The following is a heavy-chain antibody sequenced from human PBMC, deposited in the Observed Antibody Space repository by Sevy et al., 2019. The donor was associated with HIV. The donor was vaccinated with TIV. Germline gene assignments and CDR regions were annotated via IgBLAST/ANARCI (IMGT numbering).Heavy chain of an antibody. J-gene: IGHJ4*02. D-gene: IGHD3-10*01. V-gene: IGHV3-30*18. Sequence: GGSLRLSCAASGFTFSSYGMHWVRHAPGKGLEWVAVISYDGSNKYYADSVKGRFTISRDNSKNTLYLQMNSLRAEDTAVYYCAKAFSLTMDPSGDYWGQGTLVTVSS. CDR1: GFTFSSYG. CDR3: AKAFSLTMDPSGDY. CDR2: ISYDGSNK.